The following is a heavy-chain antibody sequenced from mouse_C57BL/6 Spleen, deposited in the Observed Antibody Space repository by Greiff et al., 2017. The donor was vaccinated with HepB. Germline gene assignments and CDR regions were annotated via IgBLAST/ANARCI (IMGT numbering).Heavy chain of an antibody. CDR2: IYPGDGDT. D-gene: IGHD1-1*01. CDR1: GYAFSSYW. CDR3: ARWDYGSHFDY. J-gene: IGHJ2*01. V-gene: IGHV1-80*01. Sequence: VQLQQSGAELVKPGASVKISCKASGYAFSSYWMNWVKQRPGKGLEWIGQIYPGDGDTNYNGKFKGKATLTADKSSSTAYMQLSSLTSEDSAVYFCARWDYGSHFDYWGQGTTPTVSS.